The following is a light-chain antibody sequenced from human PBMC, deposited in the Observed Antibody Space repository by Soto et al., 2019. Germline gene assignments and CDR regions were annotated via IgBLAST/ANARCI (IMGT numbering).Light chain of an antibody. Sequence: QSALTQPASVSGSPGQSITISCTGTSSDVGVYNYVSWYQQHPGKAPKLMIYDVSNRPSGVSNRFSGSKSGNTASLTISGLQAEDEADYYSSSYTSSSTLVVFGGGTKVTVL. CDR3: SSYTSSSTLVV. J-gene: IGLJ2*01. V-gene: IGLV2-14*03. CDR2: DVS. CDR1: SSDVGVYNY.